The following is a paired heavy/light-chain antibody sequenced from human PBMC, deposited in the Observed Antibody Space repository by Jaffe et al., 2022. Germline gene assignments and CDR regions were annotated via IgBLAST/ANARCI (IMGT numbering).Heavy chain of an antibody. Sequence: QVQLQESGPGLVKPSETLSLTCAVSGYSISSGYYWGWIRQPPGKGLEWIGSIYHSGSTDYNPSLKSRVTISGDTSKNQLSLKLSSVTAADTAVYYCARHGYSGYGGYYYYYMDVWGKGTTVTVSS. V-gene: IGHV4-38-2*01. J-gene: IGHJ6*03. CDR2: IYHSGST. D-gene: IGHD5-12*01. CDR1: GYSISSGYY. CDR3: ARHGYSGYGGYYYYYMDV.
Light chain of an antibody. CDR2: ANS. CDR3: QSYDSSLSGHVV. V-gene: IGLV1-40*01. Sequence: QSVLTQPPSVSGAPGQRVTISCTGSSSNIGAGYDVHWYQQLPGTAPKLLIYANSNRPSGVPDRFSGSKSGTSASLAITGLQAEDEAYYYCQSYDSSLSGHVVFGGGTKVTVL. CDR1: SSNIGAGYD. J-gene: IGLJ2*01.